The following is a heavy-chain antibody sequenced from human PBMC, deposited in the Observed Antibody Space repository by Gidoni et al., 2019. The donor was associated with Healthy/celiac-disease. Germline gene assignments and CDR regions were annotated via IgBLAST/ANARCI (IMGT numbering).Heavy chain of an antibody. Sequence: QVQLQESGPGLVKPSETLSLTCTVSGGSISSYYWSWIRQPPGKGLEWLGYIYYSGSTNYNPSLKSRVTISVDTSKNQFSLKLSSVTAADTAVYYCARVSSGSFDPWGQGTLVTVSS. CDR1: GGSISSYY. V-gene: IGHV4-59*01. J-gene: IGHJ5*02. D-gene: IGHD6-25*01. CDR2: IYYSGST. CDR3: ARVSSGSFDP.